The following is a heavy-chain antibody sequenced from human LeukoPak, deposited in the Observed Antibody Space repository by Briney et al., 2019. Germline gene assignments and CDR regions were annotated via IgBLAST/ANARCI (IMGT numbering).Heavy chain of an antibody. CDR3: ARDDESDY. J-gene: IGHJ4*02. CDR2: ISYDGSNK. CDR1: GFTFSSYD. Sequence: GGSLRLSCAASGFTFSSYDMHWVRQAPGKGLEWVAVISYDGSNKYYSDSVKGRFTISRDNSKNTLYLQMNSLRAEDTAVYYCARDDESDYWGQGTLVTVSS. V-gene: IGHV3-30-3*01.